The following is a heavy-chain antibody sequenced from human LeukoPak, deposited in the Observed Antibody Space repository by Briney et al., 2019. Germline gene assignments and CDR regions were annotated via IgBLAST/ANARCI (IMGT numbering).Heavy chain of an antibody. CDR1: GFIFNDYW. CDR3: AKDTTYYYDSSGLYYFDY. V-gene: IGHV3-7*03. CDR2: IKEDGNEK. Sequence: GGSLRLSCAASGFIFNDYWMSWVRQAPGKGLEWVANIKEDGNEKYHVDSVKGRFTISRDNSKNTLYLQMNSLRAEDTAVYYCAKDTTYYYDSSGLYYFDYWGQGTLVTVFS. D-gene: IGHD3-22*01. J-gene: IGHJ4*02.